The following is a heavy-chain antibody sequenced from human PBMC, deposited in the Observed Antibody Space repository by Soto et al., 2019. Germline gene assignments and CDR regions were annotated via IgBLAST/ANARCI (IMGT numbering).Heavy chain of an antibody. D-gene: IGHD7-27*01. J-gene: IGHJ6*02. CDR1: GFTFSGSA. CDR2: IRSKGNSYAT. V-gene: IGHV3-73*01. CDR3: TKVPNWDTSLGYYYAMDV. Sequence: QTGGSLRLSCAASGFTFSGSAMHWVRQASGKGLEWVGRIRSKGNSYATAYAASVKGRFTISRDDSKKMAYLQMSSLKTEDTAVYYCTKVPNWDTSLGYYYAMDVWGQGTTVTVSS.